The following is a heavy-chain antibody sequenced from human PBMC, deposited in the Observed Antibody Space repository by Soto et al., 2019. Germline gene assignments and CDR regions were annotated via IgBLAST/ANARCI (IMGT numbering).Heavy chain of an antibody. CDR1: GGSISSYY. CDR2: IYTSGST. CDR3: ARACSSNSCYDVFDY. J-gene: IGHJ4*02. V-gene: IGHV4-4*07. Sequence: SETMSLTCTVSGGSISSYYWSWIRQPAGKGLEWIGRIYTSGSTNYNPSLKSRVTMSVDTSRNQFSLKLSSVTAADTAVYYCARACSSNSCYDVFDYWGQGTLVTVSS. D-gene: IGHD2-2*01.